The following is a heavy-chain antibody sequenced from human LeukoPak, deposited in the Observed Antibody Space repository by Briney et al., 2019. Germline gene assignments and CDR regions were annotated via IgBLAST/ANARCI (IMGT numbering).Heavy chain of an antibody. CDR1: GFTFSTYY. Sequence: GGSLRLSCAASGFTFSTYYMNWVRQAPGKGLEWVSSISSSSGYIYYADSVKGRFTISRDNAKSSLYLQMNSLRAEDTAVYYCARGRSGQQLPQGRDYWGQGTLVTASS. J-gene: IGHJ4*02. V-gene: IGHV3-21*01. CDR2: ISSSSGYI. D-gene: IGHD6-13*01. CDR3: ARGRSGQQLPQGRDY.